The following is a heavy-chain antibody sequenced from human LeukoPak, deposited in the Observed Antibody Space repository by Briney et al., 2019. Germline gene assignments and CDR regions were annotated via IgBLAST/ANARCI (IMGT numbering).Heavy chain of an antibody. Sequence: GGSLRLSCAASGFTFISYWMSWVRQAPGKGLEWVANIKQDGSEKYYVDSVKGRFTISRDNAKNSLYLQMNSLRAEDTAVYYCARDTRVPAAMNYWGQGTLVTVSS. D-gene: IGHD2-2*01. V-gene: IGHV3-7*01. J-gene: IGHJ4*02. CDR3: ARDTRVPAAMNY. CDR2: IKQDGSEK. CDR1: GFTFISYW.